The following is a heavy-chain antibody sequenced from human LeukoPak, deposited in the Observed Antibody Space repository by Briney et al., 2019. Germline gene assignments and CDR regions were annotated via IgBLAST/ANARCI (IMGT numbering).Heavy chain of an antibody. D-gene: IGHD3-3*01. J-gene: IGHJ4*02. V-gene: IGHV3-7*01. CDR2: IKQDGSEK. CDR1: GFTFSSYW. CDR3: ARDQGFWVVFYCDY. Sequence: GGSLRLSCAASGFTFSSYWMSWVRQAPGKGLEWVANIKQDGSEKYYVDSVKGRFTISRDNAKNSLYLQMNSLRAEDTAVYYCARDQGFWVVFYCDYGGQGTLFPVSS.